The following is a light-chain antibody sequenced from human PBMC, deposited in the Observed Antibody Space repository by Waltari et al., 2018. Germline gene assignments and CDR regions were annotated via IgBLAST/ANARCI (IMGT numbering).Light chain of an antibody. Sequence: HSALTQPASVSGSPGQSLTISCTGARSDVGSYNLVSWYQQHPGKAPKLMIYEGSKRPPGVSNRFSGSKSGNTGSLTISGLQTEDEADYYCCSFAGSNTYVLGTGTKVSVL. CDR1: RSDVGSYNL. V-gene: IGLV2-23*01. J-gene: IGLJ1*01. CDR2: EGS. CDR3: CSFAGSNTYV.